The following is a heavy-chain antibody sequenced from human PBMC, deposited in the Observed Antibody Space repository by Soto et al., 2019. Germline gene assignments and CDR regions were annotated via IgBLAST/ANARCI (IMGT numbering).Heavy chain of an antibody. CDR1: GFTFSSYG. D-gene: IGHD3-3*01. Sequence: QVQLVESGGGVVQPGRSLRLSCAASGFTFSSYGMHWVRQAPGKGLEWVAVISYDGSNKYYADSVKGRFTISRDNSKNTLYLQMNSLRAEDTAVYYCAKDLSPVIFGYGMDVWGQGTTVTVSS. CDR3: AKDLSPVIFGYGMDV. V-gene: IGHV3-30*18. J-gene: IGHJ6*02. CDR2: ISYDGSNK.